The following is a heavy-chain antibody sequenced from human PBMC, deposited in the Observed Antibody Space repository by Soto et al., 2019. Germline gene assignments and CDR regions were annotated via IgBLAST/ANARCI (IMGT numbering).Heavy chain of an antibody. Sequence: ESGGGVVQPGRSLRLSCAASGFVYSTYAMHWVRLSPGKGLEWVALIWNDGTKKYYMDSVKGRFIISRDNSQTTLNLQMDSLRPEATAVYFCVRGIPSQYSSNWLYWYFDLWGRGTQVSVSS. V-gene: IGHV3-33*01. J-gene: IGHJ2*01. CDR1: GFVYSTYA. D-gene: IGHD6-13*01. CDR2: IWNDGTKK. CDR3: VRGIPSQYSSNWLYWYFDL.